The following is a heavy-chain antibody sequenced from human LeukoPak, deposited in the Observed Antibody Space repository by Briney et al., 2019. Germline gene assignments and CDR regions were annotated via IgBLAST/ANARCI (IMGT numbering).Heavy chain of an antibody. CDR1: GFTFSTYP. D-gene: IGHD4-17*01. Sequence: GGALRLSCAASGFTFSTYPMTWVRQAPGKGLECVSSIRGSGAGKFYAGPVTGRFPTCRDNSKNTPFVPMNNLRAEDTAVYYCANAAYGDYAGAFDIWGQGTMVIVSS. V-gene: IGHV3-23*01. J-gene: IGHJ3*02. CDR3: ANAAYGDYAGAFDI. CDR2: IRGSGAGK.